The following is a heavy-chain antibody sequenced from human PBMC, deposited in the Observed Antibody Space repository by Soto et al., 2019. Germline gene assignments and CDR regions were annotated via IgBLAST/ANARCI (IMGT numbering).Heavy chain of an antibody. CDR1: DGSMSRYF. CDR3: ARGPTITTDF. D-gene: IGHD4-17*01. J-gene: IGHJ4*02. CDR2: MYYSGTT. V-gene: IGHV4-59*01. Sequence: SETPSLTSTISDGSMSRYFCHWLRQPPGKGLEWIAYMYYSGTTDYNPSLKSRVSMSLDSSTNQFSLRLSSVTAADTAVYFCARGPTITTDFWGRGILVT.